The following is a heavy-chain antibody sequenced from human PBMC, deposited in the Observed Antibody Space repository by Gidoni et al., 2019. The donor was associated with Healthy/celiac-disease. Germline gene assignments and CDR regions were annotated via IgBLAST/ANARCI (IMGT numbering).Heavy chain of an antibody. D-gene: IGHD6-6*01. CDR2: ISYDGSNK. V-gene: IGHV3-30*18. J-gene: IGHJ6*02. Sequence: QVQLVESGGGVVQPGRSLRLSCAASGFTFSSYGMHWVRQAPGKGLEWVAVISYDGSNKYYADSVKGRFTISRDNSKNTLYLQMNSLRAEDTAVYYCAKDSVYHGMDVWGQGTTVTVSS. CDR3: AKDSVYHGMDV. CDR1: GFTFSSYG.